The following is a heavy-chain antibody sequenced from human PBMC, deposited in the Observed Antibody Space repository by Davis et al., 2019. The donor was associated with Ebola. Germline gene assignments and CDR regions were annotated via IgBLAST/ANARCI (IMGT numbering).Heavy chain of an antibody. J-gene: IGHJ4*02. D-gene: IGHD3-10*01. V-gene: IGHV3-23*01. CDR3: AKDISPHIGVIVNKVVY. Sequence: PGGSLRLSCAASGFTFSSYAMSWVRQAPGKGLEWVSCISCSGGSTEYADSAKGRLTISRDNAKNTLYLQMNSLRAEDTAVYYCAKDISPHIGVIVNKVVYWGQGTLVNV. CDR2: ISCSGGST. CDR1: GFTFSSYA.